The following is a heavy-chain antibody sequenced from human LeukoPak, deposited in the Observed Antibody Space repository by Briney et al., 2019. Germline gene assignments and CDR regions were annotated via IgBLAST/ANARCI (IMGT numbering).Heavy chain of an antibody. CDR2: ISYDGSNK. V-gene: IGHV3-30*18. CDR1: GFTFSSYG. CDR3: AKDRPPECSSTSCFAEYFQH. Sequence: PGRSLRLSCAASGFTFSSYGMHWVRQAPGKGLEWVAVISYDGSNKYYADSVKGRFTISRDNSKNTLYLQMNSLRAEDTAVYYCAKDRPPECSSTSCFAEYFQHWGQGTLVTVPS. J-gene: IGHJ1*01. D-gene: IGHD2-2*01.